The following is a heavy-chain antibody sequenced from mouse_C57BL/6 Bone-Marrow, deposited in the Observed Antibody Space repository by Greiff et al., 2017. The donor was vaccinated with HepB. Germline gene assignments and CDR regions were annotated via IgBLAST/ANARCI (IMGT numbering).Heavy chain of an antibody. CDR3: ARLNGYYGGSWFAY. CDR2: INPNNGGT. V-gene: IGHV1-22*01. Sequence: DVKLQESGPELVKPGASVKMSCKASGYTFTDYNMHWVKQSHGKSLEWIGYINPNNGGTSYNQKFKGKATLTVNKSSSTAYMELRSLTSEDSAVYYCARLNGYYGGSWFAYWGQGTLVTVSA. D-gene: IGHD2-3*01. CDR1: GYTFTDYN. J-gene: IGHJ3*01.